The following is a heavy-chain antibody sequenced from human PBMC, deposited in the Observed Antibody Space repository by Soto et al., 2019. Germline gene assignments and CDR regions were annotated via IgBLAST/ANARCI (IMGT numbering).Heavy chain of an antibody. CDR1: GYTFTSYG. J-gene: IGHJ6*02. CDR3: ARDVSCSSTSCYSFYYGMDV. CDR2: ISAYNGNT. D-gene: IGHD2-2*01. Sequence: QVPLVQSGAEVKKPGASVKVSCKASGYTFTSYGISWVRQAPGQGLEWMGWISAYNGNTNYAQKLQGRVTMTTDTSTSTAYMELRSLRSDDTAVYYCARDVSCSSTSCYSFYYGMDVWGQGTTVTVSS. V-gene: IGHV1-18*01.